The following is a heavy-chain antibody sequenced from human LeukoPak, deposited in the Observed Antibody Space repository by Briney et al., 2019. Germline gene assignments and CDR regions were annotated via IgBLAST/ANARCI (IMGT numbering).Heavy chain of an antibody. CDR3: TTGIRGD. V-gene: IGHV3-15*04. CDR2: IASKTDGGTT. CDR1: GLTVTNAR. J-gene: IGHJ4*02. Sequence: GSLRLSCAASGLTVTNARMNWVRQAPGKGLEWVGRIASKTDGGTTDYAATVKGRFTISRDDSKNTLFLQMNSLKTEDTAVYYCTTGIRGDCGQGTLVTVSS.